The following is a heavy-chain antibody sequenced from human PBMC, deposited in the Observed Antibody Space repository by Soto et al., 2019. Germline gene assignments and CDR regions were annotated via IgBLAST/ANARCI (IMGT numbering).Heavy chain of an antibody. CDR3: ARFRWEHDGRDDY. Sequence: QVQLQESGPGLVKPSQTLSLTCTVSGGSISSGDYYWSWIRQPPGKGLEWIGYIYYSGSTYYNPSLESRVXXSXDXXKNQFSLKLSSVTAADTAVYYCARFRWEHDGRDDYWGQGTLVTVSS. CDR1: GGSISSGDYY. CDR2: IYYSGST. V-gene: IGHV4-30-4*01. J-gene: IGHJ4*02. D-gene: IGHD1-26*01.